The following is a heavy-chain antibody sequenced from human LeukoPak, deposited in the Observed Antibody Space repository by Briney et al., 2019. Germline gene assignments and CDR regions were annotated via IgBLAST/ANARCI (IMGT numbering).Heavy chain of an antibody. V-gene: IGHV3-53*01. Sequence: GGSLRLSCAASGFTVSSNYMSWVRQAPGKGLEWVSVIYSGGSTYYADSVKGRFTISRDNSKNTLYPQMNSLRAEDTAVYYCASEDVDTAIGAFDIWGQGTMVTVSS. J-gene: IGHJ3*02. CDR3: ASEDVDTAIGAFDI. CDR2: IYSGGST. D-gene: IGHD5-18*01. CDR1: GFTVSSNY.